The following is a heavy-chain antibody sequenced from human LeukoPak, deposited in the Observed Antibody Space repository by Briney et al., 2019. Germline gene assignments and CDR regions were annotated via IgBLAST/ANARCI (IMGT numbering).Heavy chain of an antibody. D-gene: IGHD3-22*01. V-gene: IGHV3-30*02. Sequence: GGSLRLSCAASGFTFSSYGMHWVRQAPGKGLEWVAFIRYDGSNKYYADPVKGRFTISRDNSKNTLYLQMNSLRAEDTAVSYCAKAAMIVAPSLYYYYYYMDVWGKGTTVTISS. J-gene: IGHJ6*03. CDR3: AKAAMIVAPSLYYYYYYMDV. CDR2: IRYDGSNK. CDR1: GFTFSSYG.